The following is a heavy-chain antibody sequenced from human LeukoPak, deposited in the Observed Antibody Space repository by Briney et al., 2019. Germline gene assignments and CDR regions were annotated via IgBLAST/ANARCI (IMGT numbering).Heavy chain of an antibody. J-gene: IGHJ4*02. CDR3: ATYRQVLLPFES. CDR2: IYHSGST. D-gene: IGHD2-8*02. V-gene: IGHV4-4*02. Sequence: SETLSLTCAVSGGSISSGNWWSWVRQPPGKGLEWIGEIYHSGSTKYNPSLKSRVTISVDKSKNQFSLKLSSVTAADTAIYYCATYRQVLLPFESWGQGTLVTVSS. CDR1: GGSISSGNW.